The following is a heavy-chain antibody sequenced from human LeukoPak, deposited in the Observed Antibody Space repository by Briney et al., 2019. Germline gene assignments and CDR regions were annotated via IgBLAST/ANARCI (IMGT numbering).Heavy chain of an antibody. J-gene: IGHJ5*02. Sequence: SETLSLTCAVSGYSISSGYYWGWIRPPPGKGLEWIGSIYHSGSTYYNPSLKSRVTISVDTSKNKFSLKLSSVTAADTAVYYCARSPPGIAAAGTLGSFDPWGQGTLVTVSS. D-gene: IGHD6-13*01. CDR3: ARSPPGIAAAGTLGSFDP. CDR2: IYHSGST. CDR1: GYSISSGYY. V-gene: IGHV4-38-2*01.